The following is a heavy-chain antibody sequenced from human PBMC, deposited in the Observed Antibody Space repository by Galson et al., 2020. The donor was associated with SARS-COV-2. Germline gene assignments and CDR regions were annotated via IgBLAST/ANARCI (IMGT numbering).Heavy chain of an antibody. J-gene: IGHJ4*02. CDR2: ISAYNGNT. D-gene: IGHD1-26*01. Sequence: ASVKVSCKASGYTFTSYGISWVRQAPGQGLEWMGWISAYNGNTKYAQKLQDRVTMTTDASTSTAYMEVRSLTSDDTAVYYCAREGVLRVGATDYWGQGTLVTVSS. CDR1: GYTFTSYG. V-gene: IGHV1-18*04. CDR3: AREGVLRVGATDY.